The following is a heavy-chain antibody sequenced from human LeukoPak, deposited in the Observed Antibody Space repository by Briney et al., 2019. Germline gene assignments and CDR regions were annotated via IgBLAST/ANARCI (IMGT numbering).Heavy chain of an antibody. CDR1: GFTFNAFG. D-gene: IGHD2/OR15-2a*01. CDR2: IGTTSGAI. J-gene: IGHJ4*02. Sequence: GGSLRLSCAASGFTFNAFGMNWVSQAPGKGLEWVSYIGTTSGAIYYADSVKGRFTISRDSAKNSLYLQMNSLRAEDTAVYYCVSFYETYWGRGTLVTVSS. V-gene: IGHV3-48*01. CDR3: VSFYETY.